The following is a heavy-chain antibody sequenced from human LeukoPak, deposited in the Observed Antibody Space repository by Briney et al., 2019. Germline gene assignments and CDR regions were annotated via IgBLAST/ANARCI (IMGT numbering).Heavy chain of an antibody. Sequence: SETLSLTCTVSGGSIGSGYYWAWIRQPPGKGLEWIGSIHYGGTTHYNPSLQSRVTISADTSKNQFALDLRSVTAADTAVYYCTREIGDFVSDFWGQGTLVTVSS. CDR3: TREIGDFVSDF. CDR2: IHYGGTT. CDR1: GGSIGSGYY. D-gene: IGHD2-21*02. V-gene: IGHV4-39*02. J-gene: IGHJ4*02.